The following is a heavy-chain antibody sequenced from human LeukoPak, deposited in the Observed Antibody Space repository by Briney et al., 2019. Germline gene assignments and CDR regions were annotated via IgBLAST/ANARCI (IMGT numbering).Heavy chain of an antibody. D-gene: IGHD5-18*01. CDR3: ARGGDTAMPRAWFDP. CDR2: ISSSSSTI. V-gene: IGHV3-48*01. Sequence: GGSLRLSCAASGFTFSSYSMNWVRQAPGKGLEWVSYISSSSSTIYYADSVKGRFTISRDNAKNSLYLQMNSLRAEDTAVYYCARGGDTAMPRAWFDPWGQGTLVTVSS. J-gene: IGHJ5*02. CDR1: GFTFSSYS.